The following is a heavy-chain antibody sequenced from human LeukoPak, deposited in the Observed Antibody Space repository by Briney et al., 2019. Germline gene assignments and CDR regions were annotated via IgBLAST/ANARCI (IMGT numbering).Heavy chain of an antibody. CDR1: GYTFTGYY. J-gene: IGHJ3*02. CDR2: INPNSGGT. Sequence: ASVKVSCTASGYTFTGYYMHWVRQAPRQGREWMGWINPNSGGTNYAQKFQGRVTMTRDTSISTAYMELSRLRSDDTAVYYCASGSYARDAFDIWGQGTMVTVSS. V-gene: IGHV1-2*02. CDR3: ASGSYARDAFDI. D-gene: IGHD1-26*01.